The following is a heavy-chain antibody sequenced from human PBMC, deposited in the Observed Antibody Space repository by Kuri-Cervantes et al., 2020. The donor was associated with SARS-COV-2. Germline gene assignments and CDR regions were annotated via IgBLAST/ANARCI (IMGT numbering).Heavy chain of an antibody. CDR2: IRYDGSNK. J-gene: IGHJ4*02. V-gene: IGHV3-30*02. CDR1: GFTFSSYG. Sequence: LSLTCAASGFTFSSYGMHWVRQAPGKGLEWVAFIRYDGSNKYYADSVKGRFTISRDNSKNTLYLQMNSLRAEDTAVYYCARATPGLVVVPAAIPNWGQGTLVTVSS. CDR3: ARATPGLVVVPAAIPN. D-gene: IGHD2-2*01.